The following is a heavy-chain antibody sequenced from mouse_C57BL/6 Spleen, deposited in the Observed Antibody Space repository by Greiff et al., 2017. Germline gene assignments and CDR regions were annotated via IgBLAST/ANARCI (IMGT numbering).Heavy chain of an antibody. CDR1: GYTFTSYG. J-gene: IGHJ2*01. CDR3: ARRYSNYDYFDY. Sequence: VKLQQSGAELARPGASVKLSCKASGYTFTSYGISWVKQRTGQGLEWIGEIYPRSGNTYYNEKFKGKATLTADKSSSTAYMELRSLTSEDSAVYFCARRYSNYDYFDYWGQSTTLTVSS. CDR2: IYPRSGNT. V-gene: IGHV1-81*01. D-gene: IGHD2-5*01.